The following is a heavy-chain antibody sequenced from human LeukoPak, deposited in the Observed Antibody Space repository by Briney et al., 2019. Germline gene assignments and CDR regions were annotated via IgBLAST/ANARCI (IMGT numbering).Heavy chain of an antibody. D-gene: IGHD2-2*01. Sequence: ASVKVSCKASGYTFTSYDINWVRQAPGQGLEWMGWMNPNSGNTGYAQKFQGRVTITRNTSISTAYMELSSLRSEDTAVYYCARAHLERYCSSTSCYPSDYWGQGTLVTVSS. CDR2: MNPNSGNT. CDR1: GYTFTSYD. V-gene: IGHV1-8*03. J-gene: IGHJ4*02. CDR3: ARAHLERYCSSTSCYPSDY.